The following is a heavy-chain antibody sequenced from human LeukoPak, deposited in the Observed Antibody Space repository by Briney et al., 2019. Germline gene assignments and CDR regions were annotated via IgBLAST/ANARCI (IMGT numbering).Heavy chain of an antibody. J-gene: IGHJ6*03. CDR1: GYTFTGYY. CDR2: INPNSGGT. D-gene: IGHD2-21*02. CDR3: ARGGSSGDPYYYYYMDV. Sequence: ASVKVSCKASGYTFTGYYMHWVRQAPGQGLEWMGWINPNSGGTNYAQKFQGRVTMTRDTSISTAYMELSRLRSDGTAVYYCARGGSSGDPYYYYYMDVWGKGTTVTVSS. V-gene: IGHV1-2*02.